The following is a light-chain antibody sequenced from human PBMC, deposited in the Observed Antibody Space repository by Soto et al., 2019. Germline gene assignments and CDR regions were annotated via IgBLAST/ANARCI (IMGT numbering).Light chain of an antibody. CDR2: GAS. V-gene: IGKV3-15*01. CDR1: QSVSSS. J-gene: IGKJ5*01. Sequence: EIVMTQSPATLSLSPGERATLSCRASQSVSSSLAWYQQKPGRSPRLLIYGASTRAIGIPARFSGSGSGTEFTLTISSLQSEDFAVYYCQQYNNWPRPTFGQGTRLEI. CDR3: QQYNNWPRPT.